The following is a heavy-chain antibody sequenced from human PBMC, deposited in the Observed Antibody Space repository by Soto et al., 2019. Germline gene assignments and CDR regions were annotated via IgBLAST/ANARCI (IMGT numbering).Heavy chain of an antibody. J-gene: IGHJ4*02. V-gene: IGHV2-5*02. D-gene: IGHD1-26*01. Sequence: QITLKESGPTLVKPTQTLTLTCTFSGFSLTTDRVGVGWIRQPPGEALEWLAVIYWDDSKTYRPSLESRLTITKDTSKHQVALTMPNMDSLDTATYYCAHAYGGRSLYWGQGTLVTVSS. CDR2: IYWDDSK. CDR3: AHAYGGRSLY. CDR1: GFSLTTDRVG.